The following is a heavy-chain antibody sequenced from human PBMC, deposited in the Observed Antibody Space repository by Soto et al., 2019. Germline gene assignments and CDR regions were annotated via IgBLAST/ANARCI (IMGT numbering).Heavy chain of an antibody. V-gene: IGHV4-34*01. D-gene: IGHD6-13*01. CDR2: INHSGST. J-gene: IGHJ5*02. CDR3: ARGIAAAGLDPSRNWFDP. CDR1: GGSFSGYY. Sequence: QVQLQQWGAGLLKPSETLSLTCAVYGGSFSGYYWSWIRQPPGKGLEWIGEINHSGSTNYNPSLKSRVTISVDTSKNQFSLKLSSVTAADTAVYYCARGIAAAGLDPSRNWFDPWGQGTLVTVCS.